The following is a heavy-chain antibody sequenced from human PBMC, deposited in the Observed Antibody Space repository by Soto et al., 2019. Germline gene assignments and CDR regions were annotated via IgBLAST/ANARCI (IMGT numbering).Heavy chain of an antibody. V-gene: IGHV3-23*01. CDR2: ISGSGGST. J-gene: IGHJ4*02. CDR3: AKDQEYNWNTYGDYFDY. Sequence: GGSLRLSCAASGFTFSSYAMSWVRQAPGKGLEWVSAISGSGGSTYYADSVKGRFTISRDNSKNTLYLQMNSLRAEDTAVYYCAKDQEYNWNTYGDYFDYWGQGTLVTVSS. D-gene: IGHD1-20*01. CDR1: GFTFSSYA.